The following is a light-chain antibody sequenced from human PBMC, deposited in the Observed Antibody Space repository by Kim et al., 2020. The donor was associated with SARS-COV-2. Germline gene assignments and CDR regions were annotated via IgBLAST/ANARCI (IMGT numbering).Light chain of an antibody. CDR2: GAS. V-gene: IGKV3-15*01. CDR1: QSVSSN. Sequence: EIVMTQSPATLSVSPGERATLSCRASQSVSSNLAWYQQKPGQAPRLLIYGASTRATGIPARFSGSGSGTEFTLTISSLQSEDFAVYYCQQYNNWPPWTFVKGTKVDIK. J-gene: IGKJ1*01. CDR3: QQYNNWPPWT.